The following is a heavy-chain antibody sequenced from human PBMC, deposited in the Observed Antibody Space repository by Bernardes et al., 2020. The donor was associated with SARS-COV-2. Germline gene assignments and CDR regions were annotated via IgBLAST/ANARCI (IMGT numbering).Heavy chain of an antibody. CDR2: IPEEGEIE. CDR3: VRAWNFYDRVRVF. Sequence: PGKGLEWVAKIPEEGEIEEYVDSVKGRFTISRDNAKISLFLQMDRLTVEDTAVYYCVRAWNFYDRVRVFWGPGVLVSVSS. J-gene: IGHJ4*02. V-gene: IGHV3-7*04. D-gene: IGHD5-12*01.